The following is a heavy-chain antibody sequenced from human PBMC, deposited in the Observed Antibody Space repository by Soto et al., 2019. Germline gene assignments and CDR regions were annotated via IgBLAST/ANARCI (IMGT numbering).Heavy chain of an antibody. CDR1: GFTFDDYA. CDR3: ARSSGYDWGGSDY. CDR2: ISWNSGSI. J-gene: IGHJ4*02. V-gene: IGHV3-9*01. Sequence: EVQLVESGGGLVQPGRSLRLSCAASGFTFDDYAMHWVRQAPGKGLEWVSGISWNSGSIGYADSVKGRFTISRDNAKNSLYLQMNSLRAEDTALYYGARSSGYDWGGSDYWGQGTLVTVSS. D-gene: IGHD5-12*01.